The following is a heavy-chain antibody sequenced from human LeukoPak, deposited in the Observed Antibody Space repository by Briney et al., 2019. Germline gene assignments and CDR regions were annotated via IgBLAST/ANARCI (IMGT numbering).Heavy chain of an antibody. CDR3: ARDGRSTGITIFGVVIIAYNWFDP. V-gene: IGHV1-18*01. D-gene: IGHD3-3*01. Sequence: ASVKVSCKASGYTFTSYGISWVRLAPGQGLEWMGWISGYNGNTNYAQKLQGRVTMTTDTSTSTAYMELRSLRSDDTAVYYCARDGRSTGITIFGVVIIAYNWFDPWGQGTLVTVSS. CDR2: ISGYNGNT. CDR1: GYTFTSYG. J-gene: IGHJ5*02.